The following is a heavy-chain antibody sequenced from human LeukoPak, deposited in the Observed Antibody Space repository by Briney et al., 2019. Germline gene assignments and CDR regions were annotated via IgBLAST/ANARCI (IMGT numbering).Heavy chain of an antibody. CDR1: GFSLTTSGVG. Sequence: SGPTLVRPTQTLTLTRTFSGFSLTTSGVGVGWIRQPPGKALEWLAVIFWDDDKRYSPSLKSRLTITKDTSKNQVVLTMTRMDPLETATFYCAHIMLAAGLDYWGQGTLVTVSS. CDR2: IFWDDDK. J-gene: IGHJ4*02. CDR3: AHIMLAAGLDY. V-gene: IGHV2-5*02. D-gene: IGHD6-13*01.